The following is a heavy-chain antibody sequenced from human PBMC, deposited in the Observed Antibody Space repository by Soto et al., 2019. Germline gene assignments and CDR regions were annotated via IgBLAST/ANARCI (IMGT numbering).Heavy chain of an antibody. D-gene: IGHD3-3*01. V-gene: IGHV1-24*01. CDR2: FNPEDGET. CDR3: TTGQRPIRFLEWLSRYYFDF. CDR1: GYTLAELS. Sequence: ASVKVSCKVSGYTLAELSMHWVRQAPGKGLEWMGGFNPEDGETIYSQKFQGRVSMTEDTSTDTAYMELSSLRSEDTALYYCTTGQRPIRFLEWLSRYYFDFWGQGTLVTVSS. J-gene: IGHJ4*02.